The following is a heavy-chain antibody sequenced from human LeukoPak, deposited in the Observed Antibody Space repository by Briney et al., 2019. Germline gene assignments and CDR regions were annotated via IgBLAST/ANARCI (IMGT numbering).Heavy chain of an antibody. J-gene: IGHJ4*02. CDR1: GYSFTSYW. V-gene: IGHV5-10-1*04. CDR2: IDPSDSYT. CDR3: ARWTTVVSFDY. D-gene: IGHD4-23*01. Sequence: GESLKISCKGSGYSFTSYWITWVRQMPGKGLECMGEIDPSDSYTDYSPSFQGQVTISADKSISTAYLQWSSLKASDTAMYYCARWTTVVSFDYWGQGTLVTVSS.